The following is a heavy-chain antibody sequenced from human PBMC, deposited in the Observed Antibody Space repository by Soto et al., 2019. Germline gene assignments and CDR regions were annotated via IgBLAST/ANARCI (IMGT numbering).Heavy chain of an antibody. V-gene: IGHV3-53*01. Sequence: LRLSCAASGFTVSGMFMNWVRQAPGKGLEWVSVIYPAGPTYYADSVKGRFTISRDNSKNTLFLQLNNLRAEDTAVYYCARDADSSGLHYWGQGSLVTVSS. CDR1: GFTVSGMF. CDR2: IYPAGPT. D-gene: IGHD6-19*01. J-gene: IGHJ4*02. CDR3: ARDADSSGLHY.